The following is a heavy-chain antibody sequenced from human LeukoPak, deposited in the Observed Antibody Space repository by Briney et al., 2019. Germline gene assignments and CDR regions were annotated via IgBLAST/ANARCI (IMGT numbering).Heavy chain of an antibody. CDR1: GGSISSSSYY. CDR2: IYYSGST. V-gene: IGHV4-39*01. D-gene: IGHD2-2*01. CDR3: ARRVVVVVPAARGYFDY. J-gene: IGHJ4*02. Sequence: ASETLSLTCTVSGGSISSSSYYWGWIRQPPGKGLEWIGSIYYSGSTYYNPSLKSRVTISVDTSKNQFSLKLSSVTAADTAVYYCARRVVVVVPAARGYFDYWGQGTLVTVSS.